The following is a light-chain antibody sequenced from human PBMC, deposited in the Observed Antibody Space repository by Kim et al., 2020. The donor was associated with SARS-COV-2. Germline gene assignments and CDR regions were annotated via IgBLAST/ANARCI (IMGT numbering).Light chain of an antibody. Sequence: EIVLTQSPGTLSLSPGERATLSCRASQIVSSNYLAWYQQKPGQAPRLLIHGASSRATGIPDRFSGSGSGTDFTLTSSRLEPEDFAVYYCQQYGSSPTFGQGTKVDIK. V-gene: IGKV3-20*01. J-gene: IGKJ1*01. CDR2: GAS. CDR3: QQYGSSPT. CDR1: QIVSSNY.